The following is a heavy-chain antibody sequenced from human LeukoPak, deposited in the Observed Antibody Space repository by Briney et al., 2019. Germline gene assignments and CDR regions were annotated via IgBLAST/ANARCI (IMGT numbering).Heavy chain of an antibody. CDR3: ARSFVVVVPAAPYYFDY. CDR1: GGSFGGYY. V-gene: IGHV4-34*01. D-gene: IGHD2-2*01. CDR2: INHSGST. J-gene: IGHJ4*02. Sequence: SETLSLTCAVYGGSFGGYYWSWIRQPPGKGLEWIGEINHSGSTNYNPSLKSRVTISVDTSKNQFSLKLSSVTAADTAVYYCARSFVVVVPAAPYYFDYWGQGTLVTVTS.